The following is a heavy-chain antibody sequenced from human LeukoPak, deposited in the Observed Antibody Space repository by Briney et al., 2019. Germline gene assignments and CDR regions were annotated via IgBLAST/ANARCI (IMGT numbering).Heavy chain of an antibody. V-gene: IGHV3-23*01. J-gene: IGHJ4*02. Sequence: GASLHLSCAASGFPFSNYAMSWARQAPGKGLEWVSAITGSGGNTYYADSVKGRFTISRDNSKNTVFLQMNSLRAEDTAVYYCAKWGDYDVLTGYYVSDYWGQGTLVTVSS. D-gene: IGHD3-9*01. CDR1: GFPFSNYA. CDR3: AKWGDYDVLTGYYVSDY. CDR2: ITGSGGNT.